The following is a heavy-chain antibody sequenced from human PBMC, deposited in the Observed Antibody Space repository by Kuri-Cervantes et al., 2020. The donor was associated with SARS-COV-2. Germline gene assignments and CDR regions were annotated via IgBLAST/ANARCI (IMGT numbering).Heavy chain of an antibody. V-gene: IGHV4-59*11. CDR3: ARIAVAGLNYYDYYYMDV. J-gene: IGHJ6*03. D-gene: IGHD6-19*01. CDR1: GGSFSSHY. CDR2: IYYSGST. Sequence: SETLSLTCAVYGGSFSSHYWSWIRQPPGKGLEWIGYIYYSGSTNYNPSLKSRVTISVDTSKNQFSLKLSSVTAADTAVYYCARIAVAGLNYYDYYYMDVWGKGTTVTDSS.